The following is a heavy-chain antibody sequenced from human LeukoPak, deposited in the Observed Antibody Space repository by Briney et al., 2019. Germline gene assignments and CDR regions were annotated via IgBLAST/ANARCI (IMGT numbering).Heavy chain of an antibody. J-gene: IGHJ4*02. Sequence: ASVKVSCKASGYTFTDYDINWARQATGQGLEWLGWMNPNSGDTGYAQNFQSRVTMTRITSINTAYMELSGLTSEDTAVYYCARNLPSTGDFDYWGQGTLVSVSS. V-gene: IGHV1-8*01. D-gene: IGHD7-27*01. CDR3: ARNLPSTGDFDY. CDR2: MNPNSGDT. CDR1: GYTFTDYD.